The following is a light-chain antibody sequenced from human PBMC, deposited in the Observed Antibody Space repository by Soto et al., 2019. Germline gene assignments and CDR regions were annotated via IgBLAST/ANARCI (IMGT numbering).Light chain of an antibody. CDR2: DVS. J-gene: IGLJ2*01. CDR3: CSYAGSYTVV. CDR1: SSDVGGYNY. Sequence: QSALTQPRSASGSPGQSVTISCTGTSSDVGGYNYVSWYQQHPGKAPKLMIYDVSKRPSGVPDRFSGSKSGNTASLTISGLQAEYEADYYCCSYAGSYTVVFGGGTKLTVL. V-gene: IGLV2-11*01.